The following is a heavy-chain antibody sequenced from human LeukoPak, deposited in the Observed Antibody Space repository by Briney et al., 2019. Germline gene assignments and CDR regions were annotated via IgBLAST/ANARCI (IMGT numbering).Heavy chain of an antibody. CDR1: GGTFGSHA. V-gene: IGHV1-69*05. J-gene: IGHJ4*02. D-gene: IGHD5-12*01. CDR2: IIPIFGTT. CDR3: ARGDSGYDYGFDN. Sequence: ASVKVSCKASGGTFGSHAISWVRQAPGQGLEWVGGIIPIFGTTNYAQKFQGRVTITTDESTSTGYMELRSLRSDDTAVYYCARGDSGYDYGFDNWGQGTLVTVSS.